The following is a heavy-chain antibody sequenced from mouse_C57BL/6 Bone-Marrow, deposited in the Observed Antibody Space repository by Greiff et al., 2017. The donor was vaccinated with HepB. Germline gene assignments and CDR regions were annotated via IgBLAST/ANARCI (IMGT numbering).Heavy chain of an antibody. V-gene: IGHV1-72*01. CDR3: ALYYGYDEEGYYAMDY. Sequence: QVQLQQPGAELVKPGASVKLSCKASGYTFTSYWMHWVKQRPGRGLEWIGRIDPNSGGTKYNEKFKSKATLTVGKPSSTAYMQLSSLTSEDSAVYYCALYYGYDEEGYYAMDYWGQGTSVTVSS. CDR1: GYTFTSYW. D-gene: IGHD2-2*01. CDR2: IDPNSGGT. J-gene: IGHJ4*01.